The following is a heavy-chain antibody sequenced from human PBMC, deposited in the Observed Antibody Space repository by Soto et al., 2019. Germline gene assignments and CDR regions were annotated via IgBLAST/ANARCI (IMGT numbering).Heavy chain of an antibody. J-gene: IGHJ4*02. Sequence: ASVKVSCKASGYTFTSYGISWVRQAPGQGLEWMGWLSVYNGNTNYAQKFQGRVTVTIDTSTSTAYMELRSLRSDDTAVYYCARGRPHDYWGQGTLVTVS. V-gene: IGHV1-18*01. CDR3: ARGRPHDY. CDR1: GYTFTSYG. CDR2: LSVYNGNT.